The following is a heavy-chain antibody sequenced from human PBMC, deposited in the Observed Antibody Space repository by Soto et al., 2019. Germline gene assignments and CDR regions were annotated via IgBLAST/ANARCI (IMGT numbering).Heavy chain of an antibody. V-gene: IGHV4-31*03. CDR2: IYYSGST. Sequence: SETLSLTCTVSGGSISSGGYYWSWIRQHPGKGLEWIGYIYYSGSTYYNPSLKSRVTISVDTSKNQFSLKLSSVTAADTAVYYCARVNYYDILTGLGFYFDYWGQGTLVTVLL. CDR3: ARVNYYDILTGLGFYFDY. D-gene: IGHD3-9*01. CDR1: GGSISSGGYY. J-gene: IGHJ4*02.